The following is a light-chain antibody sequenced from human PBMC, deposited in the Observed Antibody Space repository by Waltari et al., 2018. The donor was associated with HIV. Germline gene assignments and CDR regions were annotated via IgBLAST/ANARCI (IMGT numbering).Light chain of an antibody. CDR3: SSYAGSDNLLL. CDR1: SNDIGPYNY. J-gene: IGLJ6*01. Sequence: QSALTQPPAASGSPGQSVTISCTGTSNDIGPYNYVSRYQQHPDTAPSLLSYEVNKRPSGVPVRFSGSKSGNTASLTVSGLQAEDEADYYCSSYAGSDNLLLFGGGTKVTVL. CDR2: EVN. V-gene: IGLV2-8*01.